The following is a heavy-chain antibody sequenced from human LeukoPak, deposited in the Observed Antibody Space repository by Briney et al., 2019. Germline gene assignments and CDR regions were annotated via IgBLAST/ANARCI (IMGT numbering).Heavy chain of an antibody. CDR1: GYTLTELS. CDR2: FDPEDGET. D-gene: IGHD3-3*01. V-gene: IGHV1-24*01. Sequence: GASVKVSCKVSGYTLTELSMHWVRQAPGKGLEWMGGFDPEDGETIYAQKFQGRVTMTEDTSTDTAYMELSSLRSEDTAVYYCTRDLGDFWSGRHDAFDIWGQGTMVTVSS. J-gene: IGHJ3*02. CDR3: TRDLGDFWSGRHDAFDI.